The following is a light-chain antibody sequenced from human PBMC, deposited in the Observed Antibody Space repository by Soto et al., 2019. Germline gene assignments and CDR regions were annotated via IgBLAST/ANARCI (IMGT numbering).Light chain of an antibody. V-gene: IGKV3-20*01. CDR1: QSVRSSY. CDR2: GAS. J-gene: IGKJ2*01. CDR3: QLYGNSPPYT. Sequence: EIVLTQSPGTLSLSPGERATLSCRASQSVRSSYLAWLQQKPGQAPRLLIYGASSRATGIPDRFSGSGSGTDFTLTISGLEPEDFAVYYCQLYGNSPPYTFGQGTKLEIK.